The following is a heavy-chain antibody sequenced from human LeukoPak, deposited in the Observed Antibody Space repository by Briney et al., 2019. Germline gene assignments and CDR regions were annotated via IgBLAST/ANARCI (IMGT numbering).Heavy chain of an antibody. Sequence: SETLSLTCAVYGGSFSGYYWSWIRQPPGKGLEWIGEINHSGSTNYNPSLKSRVTISVDTSKNQFSLKLSSVTAADTAVYYCASMGPLGQSSLGLDYWGQGTLVTVSS. CDR2: INHSGST. CDR1: GGSFSGYY. D-gene: IGHD6-6*01. V-gene: IGHV4-34*01. J-gene: IGHJ4*02. CDR3: ASMGPLGQSSLGLDY.